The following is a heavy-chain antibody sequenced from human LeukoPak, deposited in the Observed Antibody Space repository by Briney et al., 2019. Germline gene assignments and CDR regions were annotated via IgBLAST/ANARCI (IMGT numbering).Heavy chain of an antibody. Sequence: SETLSLTCAVYGGSFSCYYWSWIRQPTGKGLEWIGEINHSGSTNYNPSLKSRVTISVDTSKNQFSLKLSSVTAADTAVYYCARARPRGYCSSTSCYRSSWFDPWGQGTLVTVSS. V-gene: IGHV4-34*01. CDR1: GGSFSCYY. J-gene: IGHJ5*02. CDR3: ARARPRGYCSSTSCYRSSWFDP. CDR2: INHSGST. D-gene: IGHD2-2*02.